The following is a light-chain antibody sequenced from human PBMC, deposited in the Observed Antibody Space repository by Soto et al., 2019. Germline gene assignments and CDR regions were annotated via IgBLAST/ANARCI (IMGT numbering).Light chain of an antibody. V-gene: IGKV3D-20*02. CDR1: QSVSSSY. Sequence: EIVLTQSPGTLSLSRGERATLXXRASQSVSSSYLAWYQQKPGQAPRLXXYGASSRATGIPDRFSGSGSGTEFTLTISSLEPEDSAVYYCQQRNIWPPVTFGQGTRLEIK. CDR3: QQRNIWPPVT. J-gene: IGKJ5*01. CDR2: GAS.